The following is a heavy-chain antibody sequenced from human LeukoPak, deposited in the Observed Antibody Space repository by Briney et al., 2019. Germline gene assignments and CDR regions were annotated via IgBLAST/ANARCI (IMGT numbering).Heavy chain of an antibody. CDR1: GYTFTSYA. CDR3: ASPTTSQGGVTDFDI. CDR2: INTNTGNP. Sequence: GASVKVSCKASGYTFTSYAMNWVRQAPGQGLGWMGWINTNTGNPTYAQGFTGRFVFSLDTSVSTAYLQISSLKAEDTAVYYCASPTTSQGGVTDFDIWGQGTMVTVSS. V-gene: IGHV7-4-1*02. D-gene: IGHD3-16*01. J-gene: IGHJ3*02.